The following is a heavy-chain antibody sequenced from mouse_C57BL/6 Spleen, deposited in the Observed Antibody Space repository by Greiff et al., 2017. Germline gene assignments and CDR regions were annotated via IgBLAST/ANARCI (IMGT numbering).Heavy chain of an antibody. CDR3: ARDDGYFAY. J-gene: IGHJ3*01. CDR1: GYTFTDYC. CDR2: INPNNGGT. D-gene: IGHD2-3*01. V-gene: IGHV1-26*01. Sequence: VQLQQSGPELVKPGASVKISCKASGYTFTDYCMNWVKQSHGKSLEWIGDINPNNGGTSYNQKFKGKATLTVDKSSSTAYMELRSLTSEDSAVYYCARDDGYFAYWGQGTLVTVSA.